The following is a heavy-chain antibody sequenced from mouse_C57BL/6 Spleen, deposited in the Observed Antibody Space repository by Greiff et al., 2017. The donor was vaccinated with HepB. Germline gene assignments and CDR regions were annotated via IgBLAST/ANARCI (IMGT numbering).Heavy chain of an antibody. V-gene: IGHV1-74*01. CDR1: GYTFTSYW. D-gene: IGHD1-1*01. CDR3: AIPPTVVATDWYFDG. CDR2: IHPSDSDT. Sequence: VQLQQPGAELVKPGASVKVSCKASGYTFTSYWMHWVKQRPGQGLEWIGRIHPSDSDTNYNQKFTGKATLTVDKSSSTAYMQHSSLTSEDSAVYYGAIPPTVVATDWYFDGWGTGTTVTVSS. J-gene: IGHJ1*03.